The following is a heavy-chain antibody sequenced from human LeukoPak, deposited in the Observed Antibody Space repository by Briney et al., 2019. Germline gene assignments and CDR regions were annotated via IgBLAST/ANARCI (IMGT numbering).Heavy chain of an antibody. CDR1: GVSFSGYY. J-gene: IGHJ6*02. CDR3: AREVNWNGDGMDV. CDR2: INHSGST. Sequence: SETLSLTCAVYGVSFSGYYWSWIRQPPGKGLEWIGEINHSGSTNYNPSLKSRVTISVDTSKNQFSLKLSSVPAADTAVYYCAREVNWNGDGMDVWGQGATVAVSS. D-gene: IGHD1-20*01. V-gene: IGHV4-34*01.